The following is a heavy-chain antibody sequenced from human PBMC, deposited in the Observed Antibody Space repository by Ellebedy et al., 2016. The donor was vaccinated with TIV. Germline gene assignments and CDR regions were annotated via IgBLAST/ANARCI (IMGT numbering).Heavy chain of an antibody. CDR3: ARLGGIAAAGASDY. CDR1: GFTFSGYY. Sequence: GESLKISCAASGFTFSGYYMSWFRQAPGKGPEWVSYISYSGDLMYYADSGKGRFTTSRDNAGNSLYLQMNSLRAEDTAVYYCARLGGIAAAGASDYWGQGTLVIVSS. J-gene: IGHJ4*02. V-gene: IGHV3-11*01. D-gene: IGHD6-13*01. CDR2: ISYSGDLM.